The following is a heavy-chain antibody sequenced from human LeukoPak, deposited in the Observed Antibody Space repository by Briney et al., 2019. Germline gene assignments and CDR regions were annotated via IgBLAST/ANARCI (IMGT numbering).Heavy chain of an antibody. J-gene: IGHJ4*02. V-gene: IGHV3-30*02. Sequence: GGSLRLSCAASVFVFSNYDLHWVRQAPGGGLEWVAFIRYDGSSQFYADSVRGRSTISRDNFKDILYLEMNSLRPDDTATYYCARGDYWGQGTLVTVSS. CDR1: VFVFSNYD. CDR2: IRYDGSSQ. CDR3: ARGDY.